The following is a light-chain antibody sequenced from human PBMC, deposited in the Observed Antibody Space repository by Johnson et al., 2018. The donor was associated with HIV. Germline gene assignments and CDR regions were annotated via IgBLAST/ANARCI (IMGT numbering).Light chain of an antibody. CDR3: GTGDRSRSANYV. CDR1: SSNIGNNY. CDR2: ENN. J-gene: IGLJ1*01. Sequence: QLVLTQPPSVSAAPGQKVTISCSGSSSNIGNNYVSWYQHLPGTAPKLLMYENNKRPSGIPDRFSGSKSGTSATLGITGLQTGDEADYYCGTGDRSRSANYVFGTGTKVTVL. V-gene: IGLV1-51*02.